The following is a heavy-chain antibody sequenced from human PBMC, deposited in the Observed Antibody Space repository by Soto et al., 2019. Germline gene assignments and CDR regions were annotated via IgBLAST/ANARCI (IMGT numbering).Heavy chain of an antibody. D-gene: IGHD4-17*01. V-gene: IGHV5-51*01. CDR3: ATLPRNYGDYGAQLDV. Sequence: PGESLKISCKGSGYSFTSYWIGWVRQMPGKGLEWMGIIYPGDSDTRYSPSFQGQVTISADKSISTAYLQWSSLKASDTAMYYCATLPRNYGDYGAQLDVWGQGTTVTVSS. CDR2: IYPGDSDT. J-gene: IGHJ6*02. CDR1: GYSFTSYW.